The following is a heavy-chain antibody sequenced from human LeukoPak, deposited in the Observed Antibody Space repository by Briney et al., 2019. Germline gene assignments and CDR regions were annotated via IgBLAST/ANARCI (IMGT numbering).Heavy chain of an antibody. Sequence: PSETLSLTCSVSGVSISNYDWSWIRQPPGKGLELLGYIYYSGSTYYNPSLKSRVTMSVDTSNNQFSLKLSSVTAADTAVYYCARYDSSGYVFDYWGQGTLVTVSS. D-gene: IGHD3-22*01. J-gene: IGHJ4*02. V-gene: IGHV4-59*01. CDR3: ARYDSSGYVFDY. CDR2: IYYSGST. CDR1: GVSISNYD.